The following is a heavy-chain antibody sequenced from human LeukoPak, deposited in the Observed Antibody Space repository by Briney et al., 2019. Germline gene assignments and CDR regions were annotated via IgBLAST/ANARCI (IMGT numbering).Heavy chain of an antibody. D-gene: IGHD6-13*01. Sequence: PGGSLRLSCAVSGFTFTSYAMSCVRQAPGNGLGWVSAISGSGGSTYYADSVKGRFTISRDNSKNTLYLQMNSLRAEDTAVYYCAKEGRGYSSSWRNWFDPWGQGTLVTVSS. V-gene: IGHV3-23*01. J-gene: IGHJ5*02. CDR1: GFTFTSYA. CDR3: AKEGRGYSSSWRNWFDP. CDR2: ISGSGGST.